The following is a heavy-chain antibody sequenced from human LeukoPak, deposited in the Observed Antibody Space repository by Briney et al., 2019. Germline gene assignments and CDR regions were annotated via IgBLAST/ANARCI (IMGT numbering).Heavy chain of an antibody. V-gene: IGHV3-30*02. J-gene: IGHJ6*02. D-gene: IGHD2-2*01. Sequence: PGGSLRLSCAASGFTFSSYGMHWVRQAPGKGLEWVAVIWYDGSNKYYADSVKGRFTISRDNSKNTLYLQMNSLRAEDTAVYYCAKEIVVVPAETYYYYGMDVWGQGTTVTVSS. CDR3: AKEIVVVPAETYYYYGMDV. CDR2: IWYDGSNK. CDR1: GFTFSSYG.